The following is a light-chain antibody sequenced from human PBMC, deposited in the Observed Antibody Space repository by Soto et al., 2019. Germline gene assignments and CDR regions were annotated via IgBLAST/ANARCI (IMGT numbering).Light chain of an antibody. CDR2: HAS. CDR1: QAIINN. J-gene: IGKJ4*01. CDR3: QKYDSAPLT. V-gene: IGKV1-27*01. Sequence: DIQMTQSPSSLSASVGDRVTITCRASQAIINNLAWYQQKPGTRPKHLIFHASTLQSGVPSRFSGSGSGTDFTLTISSLQPEDVATYYCQKYDSAPLTFGGGTKVEIK.